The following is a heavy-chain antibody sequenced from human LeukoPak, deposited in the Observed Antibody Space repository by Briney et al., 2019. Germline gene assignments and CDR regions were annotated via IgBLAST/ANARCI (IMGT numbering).Heavy chain of an antibody. Sequence: PSETLSLTCAVYGGSFSGYYWSWIRQPPGKGLEWIGEINHSGSTNYNPSLKSRVTISVDTSKNQFSPKLSSVTAADTAVYYCARKSAGYFDYWGQGTLVTVSS. CDR2: INHSGST. CDR3: ARKSAGYFDY. J-gene: IGHJ4*02. V-gene: IGHV4-34*01. CDR1: GGSFSGYY. D-gene: IGHD3-10*01.